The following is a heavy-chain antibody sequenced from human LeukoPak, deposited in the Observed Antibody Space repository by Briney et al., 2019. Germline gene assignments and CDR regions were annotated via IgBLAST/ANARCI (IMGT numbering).Heavy chain of an antibody. D-gene: IGHD7-27*01. CDR3: ARDVNWGFDF. CDR1: GFTFSDYP. J-gene: IGHJ4*02. V-gene: IGHV3-11*04. CDR2: IRGSGPGSGSGT. Sequence: PGGSLRLSCAPSGFTFSDYPMNWVRQAPGKGLEWVSNIRGSGPGSGSGTYYADSVKGRFIISRDDAKNSVYLQMNSLRIEDSAFYYCARDVNWGFDFWGQGALVTVSS.